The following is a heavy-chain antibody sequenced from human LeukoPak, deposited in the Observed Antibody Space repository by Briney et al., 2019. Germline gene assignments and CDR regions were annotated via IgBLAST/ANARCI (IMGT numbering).Heavy chain of an antibody. CDR1: GFTFSSYW. J-gene: IGHJ4*02. V-gene: IGHV3-7*01. CDR3: ARDGGRPYIVVVPAAVKGFDY. D-gene: IGHD2-2*01. CDR2: IKQDGSEK. Sequence: GGSLRLSCAASGFTFSSYWMSWLRQAPGKGLEWVANIKQDGSEKYYVDSVRGRFTISRDNAKNSLYLQMNSLRAEDTAVYYCARDGGRPYIVVVPAAVKGFDYWGQGTLVTVSS.